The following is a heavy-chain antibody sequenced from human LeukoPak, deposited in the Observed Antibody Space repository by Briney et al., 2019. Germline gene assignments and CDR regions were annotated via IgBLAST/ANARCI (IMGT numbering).Heavy chain of an antibody. V-gene: IGHV4-59*01. Sequence: PSETLSLTCTVSGGSINNYYWSWIQQLPGKGLEWVGYIYYRGSTNYNPSLKSRVTFSVDTSKNQFSLKLNSVTAADTAVYYCARGGDYGDLRYFDYWGQGTLVTVSS. J-gene: IGHJ4*02. CDR2: IYYRGST. CDR1: GGSINNYY. CDR3: ARGGDYGDLRYFDY. D-gene: IGHD4-17*01.